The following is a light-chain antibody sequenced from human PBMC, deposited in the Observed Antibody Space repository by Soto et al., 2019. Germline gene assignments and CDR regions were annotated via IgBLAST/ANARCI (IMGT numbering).Light chain of an antibody. J-gene: IGKJ2*01. CDR1: QSLLHSNGYNY. V-gene: IGKV2-28*01. Sequence: DIVMTQSPLSLPVTPGEPASISCRSSQSLLHSNGYNYLDWYLQKPGQSPQLLIYLGANRASGVPDRFSGRGSGTDFTLKISRVEAEDVGDYYCMQALQTPYTFGQGTKLEIK. CDR3: MQALQTPYT. CDR2: LGA.